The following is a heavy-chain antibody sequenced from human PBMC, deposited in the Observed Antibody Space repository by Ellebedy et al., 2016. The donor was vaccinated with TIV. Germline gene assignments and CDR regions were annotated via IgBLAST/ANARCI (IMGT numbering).Heavy chain of an antibody. CDR3: ARDAAAGKTDY. J-gene: IGHJ4*02. V-gene: IGHV3-23*01. Sequence: PGGSLRLSCAASGFTFSNYAMNWVRQAPGKGLEWVSGITSSGDSTYYADSVKGRFTISRDNAKNSLYLQMNSLRAEDTAVYFCARDAAAGKTDYWGQGTLVTVSS. D-gene: IGHD6-13*01. CDR2: ITSSGDST. CDR1: GFTFSNYA.